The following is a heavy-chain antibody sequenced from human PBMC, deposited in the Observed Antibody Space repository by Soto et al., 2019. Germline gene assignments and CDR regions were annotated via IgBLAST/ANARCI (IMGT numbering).Heavy chain of an antibody. D-gene: IGHD3-10*01. V-gene: IGHV3-23*01. CDR1: GFTFSSYA. J-gene: IGHJ4*02. Sequence: PGGSLRLSCAASGFTFSSYAMSWVRQAPGKGLEWVSAISGSGGSTYYADSVKGRFTISRDNSKNTLYLQMNSLRAEDTAVYYCANSYGSGSSSFPSDYWGQGTLVTVSS. CDR3: ANSYGSGSSSFPSDY. CDR2: ISGSGGST.